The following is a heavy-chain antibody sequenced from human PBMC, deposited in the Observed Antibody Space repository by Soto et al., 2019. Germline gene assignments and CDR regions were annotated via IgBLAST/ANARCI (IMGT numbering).Heavy chain of an antibody. CDR2: IHYRGST. Sequence: PSETLSLTCTVSGGSIGSSSYFWGWIRQPPGKGLEWIGNIHYRGSTYYNASLKSRVTISVDMSKNQFSLKLSSVTAADSAVYSCARGIGYYFDSWGQGTLVTVSS. V-gene: IGHV4-39*01. CDR1: GGSIGSSSYF. CDR3: ARGIGYYFDS. D-gene: IGHD5-12*01. J-gene: IGHJ4*02.